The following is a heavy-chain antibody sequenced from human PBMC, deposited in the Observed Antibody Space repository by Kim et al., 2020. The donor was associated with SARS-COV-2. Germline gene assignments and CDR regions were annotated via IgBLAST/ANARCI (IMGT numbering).Heavy chain of an antibody. CDR2: IDPSDSYT. CDR1: GYSFTSYW. V-gene: IGHV5-10-1*01. J-gene: IGHJ5*02. D-gene: IGHD3-10*01. CDR3: ARHRGANVFGSGTINWFDP. Sequence: GESLKISCKGSGYSFTSYWISWVRQMPGKGLEWMGRIDPSDSYTNYSPSFQGHVTISADKSISTAYLQWSSLKASDTAMYYCARHRGANVFGSGTINWFDPWGQGTLVTVSS.